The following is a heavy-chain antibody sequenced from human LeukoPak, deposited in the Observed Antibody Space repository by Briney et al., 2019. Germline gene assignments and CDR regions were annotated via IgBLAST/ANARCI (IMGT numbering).Heavy chain of an antibody. CDR2: IYYSGST. CDR1: GGSISSSSYY. J-gene: IGHJ3*02. CDR3: ARRVRGVNDAFDI. Sequence: SETLSLTCTVSGGSISSSSYYWGWIRQPPGKGLEWIGSIYYSGSTYYNPSLKSRVTISVDTSKNHFSLKLSSVTAADTAVYYCARRVRGVNDAFDIWGQGTMVTVSS. V-gene: IGHV4-39*02. D-gene: IGHD3-10*01.